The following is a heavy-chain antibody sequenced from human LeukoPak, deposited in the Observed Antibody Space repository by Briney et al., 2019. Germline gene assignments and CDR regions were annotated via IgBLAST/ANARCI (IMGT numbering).Heavy chain of an antibody. Sequence: SETLSLTCTVSGYSISSGYYWGWIRQPPGNGLEWIGSIYHSGSTYYNPSLKSRVTISVDTSKNQFSLKLRSVTAADTAVYYCARDGKGYCSGGSCYYLDYYYYMDVWGKGTTVTVSS. CDR1: GYSISSGYY. D-gene: IGHD2-15*01. CDR3: ARDGKGYCSGGSCYYLDYYYYMDV. V-gene: IGHV4-38-2*02. CDR2: IYHSGST. J-gene: IGHJ6*03.